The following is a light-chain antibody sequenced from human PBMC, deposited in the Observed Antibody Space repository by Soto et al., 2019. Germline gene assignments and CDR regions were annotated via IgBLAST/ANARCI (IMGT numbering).Light chain of an antibody. CDR3: NSYTSSSTDV. Sequence: QSALTQPVSVSGSPGQSITISCTGTSGDVGGYNYVSWYQQHPGKAPKLMIYDVSNRPSGVSNRFSGSKSGNTASLTISGLQAEDEADYYCNSYTSSSTDVFGTGTKVTVL. CDR1: SGDVGGYNY. V-gene: IGLV2-14*03. J-gene: IGLJ1*01. CDR2: DVS.